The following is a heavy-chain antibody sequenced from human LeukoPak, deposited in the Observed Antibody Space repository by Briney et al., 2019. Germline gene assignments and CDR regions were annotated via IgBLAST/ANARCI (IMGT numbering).Heavy chain of an antibody. D-gene: IGHD3-22*01. J-gene: IGHJ4*02. CDR1: GFIFSSYG. Sequence: HAGGSLRLSCAASGFIFSSYGMHWVRQAPGKGLEWVAVAYGDGNSKYYADSVKGRFTISKDNSKNTLYLQMSSLRAEDTAVYYCAKDLDDSSGYPADFDYWGQGTLVTVSS. CDR2: AYGDGNSK. CDR3: AKDLDDSSGYPADFDY. V-gene: IGHV3-33*06.